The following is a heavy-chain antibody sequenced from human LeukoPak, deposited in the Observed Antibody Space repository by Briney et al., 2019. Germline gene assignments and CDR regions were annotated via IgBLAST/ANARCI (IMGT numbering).Heavy chain of an antibody. V-gene: IGHV3-23*01. Sequence: GGSLRLSCAASGFTFSSYAMSWVRQAPGKGLEWVSAISGSGGSTYYADSVKGRFTISRDNSKNTLYLQLNSLRAEDTAVYYCAKDQDVAAAGTWGSIDYWGQGTLVTVSS. J-gene: IGHJ4*02. CDR3: AKDQDVAAAGTWGSIDY. CDR1: GFTFSSYA. D-gene: IGHD6-13*01. CDR2: ISGSGGST.